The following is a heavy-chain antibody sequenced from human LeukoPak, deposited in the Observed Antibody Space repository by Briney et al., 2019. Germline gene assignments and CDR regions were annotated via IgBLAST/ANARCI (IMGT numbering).Heavy chain of an antibody. CDR2: VSAHSGNT. J-gene: IGHJ4*02. CDR3: ARDDHYSDSSGYYFDY. V-gene: IGHV1-18*01. Sequence: ASVKVSCKASGPTFTDYGFTWVRQAPGQGLEWMGWVSAHSGNTNYGPKFQGRVTMTTDTSTSTVYMELRSLKSDDTAVYYCARDDHYSDSSGYYFDYWGQGTLVIVSS. CDR1: GPTFTDYG. D-gene: IGHD3-22*01.